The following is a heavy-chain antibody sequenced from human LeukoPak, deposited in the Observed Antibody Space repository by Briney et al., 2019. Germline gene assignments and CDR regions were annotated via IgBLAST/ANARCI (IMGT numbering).Heavy chain of an antibody. CDR1: GFTFSSYS. V-gene: IGHV3-21*01. J-gene: IGHJ2*01. Sequence: PGGSLRLSCAASGFTFSSYSMNWVRQAPGKGLEWVSSISSSSSYIYYADSVKGRFTISRDNAKNSLYLQMNSLRAEDTAVYYCARPYGDSSGYVWYFDLWGRGTLVTVSS. D-gene: IGHD3-22*01. CDR2: ISSSSSYI. CDR3: ARPYGDSSGYVWYFDL.